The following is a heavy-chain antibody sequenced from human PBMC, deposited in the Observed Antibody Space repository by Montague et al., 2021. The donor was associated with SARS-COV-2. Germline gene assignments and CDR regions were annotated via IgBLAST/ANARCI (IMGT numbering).Heavy chain of an antibody. CDR3: ARQDGILTGYYYYGMDV. J-gene: IGHJ6*02. CDR1: GGSISSSSYY. CDR2: IYYSGST. V-gene: IGHV4-39*01. D-gene: IGHD3-9*01. Sequence: SETLSLTCTVSGGSISSSSYYWGWIRQPPGKGLEWIGSIYYSGSTYYTPSLKRRVTISVNTSKNQSTLKLSSLTAADTAVYYCARQDGILTGYYYYGMDVWGQGTTVTVSS.